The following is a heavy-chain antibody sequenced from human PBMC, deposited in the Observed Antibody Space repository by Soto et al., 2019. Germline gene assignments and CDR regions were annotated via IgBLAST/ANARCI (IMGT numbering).Heavy chain of an antibody. V-gene: IGHV1-69*13. CDR2: IIPIFGTA. CDR1: GGTFSSYA. CDR3: ARTEGYSSSWYGMDV. Sequence: ASVKVSCKASGGTFSSYAISWVRQAPGQGLEWMGGIIPIFGTANYAQKFQGRVTITADESTSTAYMELSSLRSEDTAVYYCARTEGYSSSWYGMDVWGQGTTVTVSS. J-gene: IGHJ6*02. D-gene: IGHD6-13*01.